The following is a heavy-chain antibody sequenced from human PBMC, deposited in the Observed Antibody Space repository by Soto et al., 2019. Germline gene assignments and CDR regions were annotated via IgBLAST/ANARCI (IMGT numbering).Heavy chain of an antibody. Sequence: ASVKVSCKASGGTFSSYAISWVRQAPGQGLEWMGGIIPIFGTANYAQKFQGRVTITADKSTSTAYMELSSLRSEDTAVYYCATDPGIAAAGRNYGMDVWGQGTTVTVSS. J-gene: IGHJ6*02. CDR3: ATDPGIAAAGRNYGMDV. V-gene: IGHV1-69*06. D-gene: IGHD6-13*01. CDR1: GGTFSSYA. CDR2: IIPIFGTA.